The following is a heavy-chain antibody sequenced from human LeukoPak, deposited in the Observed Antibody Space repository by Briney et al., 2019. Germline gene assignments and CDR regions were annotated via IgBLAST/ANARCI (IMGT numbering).Heavy chain of an antibody. J-gene: IGHJ4*02. Sequence: GGSLRLSCAASGFTVSSNYMNWVRQAPGKGLEWVSVIYGGGNIYYADSVKGRFTISRDNSKNTLYLQMNSLRAEDTAVYYCARGASYNYPYYFDYWGQGTLVTVSS. CDR2: IYGGGNI. V-gene: IGHV3-53*01. D-gene: IGHD5-24*01. CDR3: ARGASYNYPYYFDY. CDR1: GFTVSSNY.